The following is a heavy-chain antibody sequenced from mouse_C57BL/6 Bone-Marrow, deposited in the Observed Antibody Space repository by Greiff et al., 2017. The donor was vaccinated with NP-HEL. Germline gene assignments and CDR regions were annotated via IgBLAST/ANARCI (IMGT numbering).Heavy chain of an antibody. CDR3: TRAGYDWYFDV. V-gene: IGHV5-12*01. Sequence: EVQLQESGGGLVQPGGSLKLSCAASGFTFSDYYMYWVRQTPEKRLEWVAYISNGGGSTYYPDTVKGRFTISRDNAKNTLYLQMSRLKSEDTAMYYCTRAGYDWYFDVWGTGTTVTVSS. CDR2: ISNGGGST. J-gene: IGHJ1*03. CDR1: GFTFSDYY. D-gene: IGHD2-3*01.